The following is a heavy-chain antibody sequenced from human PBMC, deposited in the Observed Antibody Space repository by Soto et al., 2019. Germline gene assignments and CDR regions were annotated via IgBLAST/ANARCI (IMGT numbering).Heavy chain of an antibody. D-gene: IGHD1-26*01. CDR3: ARGGSVGHDY. J-gene: IGHJ4*02. CDR1: GYTFTNFY. V-gene: IGHV1-46*01. CDR2: IIPSDGST. Sequence: QVLLVQSGADVKKPGASVRISCKASGYTFTNFYMHWVRQAPGQGLEWMAMIIPSDGSTSYAEKFQGRVTLTMDTSTSTVYMELSNLRSEDTAMDYCARGGSVGHDYWGQGTLVPVSS.